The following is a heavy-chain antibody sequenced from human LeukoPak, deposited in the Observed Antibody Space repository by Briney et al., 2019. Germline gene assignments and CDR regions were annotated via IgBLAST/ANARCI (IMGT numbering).Heavy chain of an antibody. CDR3: AREPRGSTRLKGNWFDP. CDR2: IYYSGST. Sequence: SETLSLTCTVSGGSISSYYWSWIRQPPGKGLEWIGYIYYSGSTNYNPSLKSRVTISVDTSKNQFSLKLSSVTAADTAVYYCAREPRGSTRLKGNWFDPWGQGTLVTVSS. D-gene: IGHD2-2*01. V-gene: IGHV4-59*01. CDR1: GGSISSYY. J-gene: IGHJ5*02.